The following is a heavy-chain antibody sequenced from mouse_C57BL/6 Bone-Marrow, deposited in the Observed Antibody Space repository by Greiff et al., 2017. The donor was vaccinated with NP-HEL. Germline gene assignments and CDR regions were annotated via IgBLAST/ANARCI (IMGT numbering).Heavy chain of an antibody. CDR1: GYTFTSYW. Sequence: QVQLQQPGAELVKPGASVKLSCKASGYTFTSYWMHWVKQRPGQGLEWIGMIHPNSGSTNYNEKFKSKATLTVDKSSSTAYMQLSSLTSEDAAVYYYAPPIYGSSSGYFDVWGTGTTVTVSS. CDR3: APPIYGSSSGYFDV. J-gene: IGHJ1*03. CDR2: IHPNSGST. V-gene: IGHV1-64*01. D-gene: IGHD1-1*01.